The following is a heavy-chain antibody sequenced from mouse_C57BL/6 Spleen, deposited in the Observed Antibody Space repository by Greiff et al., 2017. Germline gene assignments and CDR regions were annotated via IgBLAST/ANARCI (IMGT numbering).Heavy chain of an antibody. D-gene: IGHD4-1*01. J-gene: IGHJ4*01. V-gene: IGHV1-15*01. CDR1: GYTFTDYE. Sequence: VQLQESGAELVRPGASVTLSCKASGYTFTDYEMHWVKQTPVHGLEWIGAIDPETGGTAYNQKFKGKAILTADKSSSTAYMELRSLTSEDSAVYYCTRGTELTGTWGGMDYWGQGTSVTVSS. CDR3: TRGTELTGTWGGMDY. CDR2: IDPETGGT.